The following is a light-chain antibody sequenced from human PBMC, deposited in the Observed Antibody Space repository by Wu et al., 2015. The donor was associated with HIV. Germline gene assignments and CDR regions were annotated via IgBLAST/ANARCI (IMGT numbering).Light chain of an antibody. J-gene: IGKJ1*01. CDR2: HSS. V-gene: IGKV3D-20*02. CDR1: QTVTSNY. Sequence: EIVLTQSPDTLYLSPGERATLSCRASQTVTSNYLAWYQHKPGQAPRLLIYHSSTRATGISDRFSGSGSGTDFTLTISSLEPDDFAVYYCQHRSDWPTFGQGTKVEIQ. CDR3: QHRSDWPT.